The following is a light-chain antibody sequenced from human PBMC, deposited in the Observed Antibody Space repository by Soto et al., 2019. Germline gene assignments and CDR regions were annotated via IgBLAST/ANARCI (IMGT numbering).Light chain of an antibody. V-gene: IGKV1-27*01. J-gene: IGKJ4*02. Sequence: DIQMTQSPSSLSASVGDRVTITCRARQGISNYLSWYQQKPGKVPKLLIYAASTLQSGVPSRFSGSGSGTDFTLTISSLQHEDVATYYCQKYNGAPPLTFGGGTKVEIK. CDR3: QKYNGAPPLT. CDR2: AAS. CDR1: QGISNY.